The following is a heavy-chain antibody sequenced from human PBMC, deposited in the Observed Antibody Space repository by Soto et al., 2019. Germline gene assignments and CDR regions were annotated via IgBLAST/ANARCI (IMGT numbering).Heavy chain of an antibody. J-gene: IGHJ4*01. CDR3: ARGQGFGDHCQSGLTVY. Sequence: GVQTLTCAASGFTVSSNYMSWVRQAPGKGLEWVSVIYRGGSTYYADSVKGRFTISRDNSKNTLYLQMNSLRPDDTAVYYCARGQGFGDHCQSGLTVYWG. CDR1: GFTVSSNY. V-gene: IGHV3-53*01. CDR2: IYRGGST. D-gene: IGHD2-21*02.